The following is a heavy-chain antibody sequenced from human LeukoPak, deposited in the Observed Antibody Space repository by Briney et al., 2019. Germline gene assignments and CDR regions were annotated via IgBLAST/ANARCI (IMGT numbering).Heavy chain of an antibody. Sequence: GGSLRLSCAASGFTFSSYEMNWVRQAPGKGLEWVSYISHGVSTIYYADSVKGRFTISRDNAKNSLYLQMNSLRAEDMALYYCAKDMRHGDYEGGFDYWGQGTLVTVSS. CDR1: GFTFSSYE. CDR3: AKDMRHGDYEGGFDY. V-gene: IGHV3-48*03. J-gene: IGHJ4*02. D-gene: IGHD4-17*01. CDR2: ISHGVSTI.